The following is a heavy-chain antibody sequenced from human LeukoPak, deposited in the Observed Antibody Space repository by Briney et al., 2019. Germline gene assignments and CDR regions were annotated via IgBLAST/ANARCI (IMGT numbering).Heavy chain of an antibody. CDR1: GFNFGIHG. CDR2: IWHDGSNE. J-gene: IGHJ4*02. CDR3: ARDIRSVGDFLYFDY. D-gene: IGHD1-26*01. Sequence: GRSLRLSCAASGFNFGIHGMHWVRQAPGKGLEWLAIIWHDGSNEYYEDSVKGRFTISRDNSKNTVYLQMDSLRAEDTAVYYCARDIRSVGDFLYFDYWGQGALVTVSS. V-gene: IGHV3-33*01.